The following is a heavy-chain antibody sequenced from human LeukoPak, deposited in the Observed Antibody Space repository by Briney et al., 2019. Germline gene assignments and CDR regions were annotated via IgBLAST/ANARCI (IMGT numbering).Heavy chain of an antibody. CDR3: ARVPLYGDYTEDAFDY. Sequence: SQTLSLTCTVSGGSISSGGYYWSWIRQHPGKGLEWIGYVYHSGSTYYNPSLKSRVTISVDRSKNQFSLKLSSVTAADTAVYYCARVPLYGDYTEDAFDYWGQGTLVTVSS. D-gene: IGHD4-17*01. CDR2: VYHSGST. J-gene: IGHJ4*02. CDR1: GGSISSGGYY. V-gene: IGHV4-30-2*01.